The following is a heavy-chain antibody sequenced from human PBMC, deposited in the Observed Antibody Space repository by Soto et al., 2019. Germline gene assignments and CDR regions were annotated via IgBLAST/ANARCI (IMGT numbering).Heavy chain of an antibody. V-gene: IGHV1-46*01. CDR3: ARGRAARLRYYYGMDV. CDR2: INPSGGST. Sequence: EASVKVSCKASGYTFTSYYMHWVRQAPGQGLEWMGIINPSGGSTSYAQKFQGRVTMTRDTSTSTVYMELSSLRSEDTAVYYCARGRAARLRYYYGMDVWGQGTTVTVSS. J-gene: IGHJ6*02. D-gene: IGHD6-6*01. CDR1: GYTFTSYY.